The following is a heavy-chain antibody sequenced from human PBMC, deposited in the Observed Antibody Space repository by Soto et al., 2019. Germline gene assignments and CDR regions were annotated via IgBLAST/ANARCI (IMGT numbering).Heavy chain of an antibody. CDR1: GFTFSSYA. CDR2: ISYDGSNK. CDR3: ARDLGDSSGYSHYYYYGMDD. Sequence: GGSLRLFCAASGFTFSSYAMHWVRQAPGKGLEWVAVISYDGSNKYYADSVKGRFTISRDNSKNTLYLQMNSLRAEDTAVYYCARDLGDSSGYSHYYYYGMDDWGQGTTVTVS. D-gene: IGHD3-22*01. V-gene: IGHV3-30-3*01. J-gene: IGHJ6*02.